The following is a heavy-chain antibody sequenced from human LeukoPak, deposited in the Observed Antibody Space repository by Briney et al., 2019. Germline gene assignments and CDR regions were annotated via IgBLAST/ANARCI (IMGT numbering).Heavy chain of an antibody. J-gene: IGHJ4*02. V-gene: IGHV4-38-2*02. CDR1: SFSISSGYY. CDR2: IYHSGST. D-gene: IGHD4-17*01. CDR3: AREAPSYGDFPLYYFDF. Sequence: PSETLSLTCTVSSFSISSGYYWGWIRPPPGKGLEWVGSIYHSGSTYYNPSLKSRVTIAIDTAKNNLSMKLSSVTVADTAVYYCAREAPSYGDFPLYYFDFWGQGALVTVSS.